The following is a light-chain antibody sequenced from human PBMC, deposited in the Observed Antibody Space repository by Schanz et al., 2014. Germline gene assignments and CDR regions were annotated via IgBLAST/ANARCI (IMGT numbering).Light chain of an antibody. Sequence: DIQMTQSPSSLSASVGDRVTITCRASQGISNSLAWYQQKPGKIPELPIYTASTLQSGVPSRFSGSGSGTDFTLTISSLQPEDVATYYCQNYNSAPDTFGQGTKLEIK. CDR2: TAS. J-gene: IGKJ2*01. CDR3: QNYNSAPDT. CDR1: QGISNS. V-gene: IGKV1-27*01.